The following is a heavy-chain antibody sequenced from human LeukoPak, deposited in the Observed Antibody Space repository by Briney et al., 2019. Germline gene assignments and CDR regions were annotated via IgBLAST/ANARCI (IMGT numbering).Heavy chain of an antibody. CDR2: ISSSSSYT. D-gene: IGHD3-9*01. V-gene: IGHV3-11*06. CDR1: GFTFSDYY. Sequence: GGSLRLSCAASGFTFSDYYMSWIRQAPGKGLEWVSYISSSSSYTSYADSVKGRFTISRDNAKNSLYLQMNSLRTEDTAVYYCASSSYDILTGYYQGGDVFDIWGQGTMVTVSS. CDR3: ASSSYDILTGYYQGGDVFDI. J-gene: IGHJ3*02.